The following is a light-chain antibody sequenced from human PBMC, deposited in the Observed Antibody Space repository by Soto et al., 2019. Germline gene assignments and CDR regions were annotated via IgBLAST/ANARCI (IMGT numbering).Light chain of an antibody. CDR2: AAS. Sequence: ALRMTQSPSPLSASTGDRVTITCRASQGISSYLTWYQQKPGKAPKLLIYAASTLHSGVPSRFSCSGSGTDFTLTISCLQSEDFVTYYCQQYYSYPWTFGQGTMVEVK. J-gene: IGKJ1*01. V-gene: IGKV1-8*01. CDR3: QQYYSYPWT. CDR1: QGISSY.